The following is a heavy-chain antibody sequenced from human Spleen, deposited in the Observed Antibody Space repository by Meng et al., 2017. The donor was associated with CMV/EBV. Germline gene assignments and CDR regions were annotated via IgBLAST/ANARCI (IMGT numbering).Heavy chain of an antibody. CDR2: INHSGST. V-gene: IGHV4-34*01. CDR1: GGSFSGYY. J-gene: IGHJ6*02. Sequence: SETLSLTCAVYGGSFSGYYWSWIRQPPGKGLEWIGEINHSGSTNYNPSLKSRVTISVDTSKNQFSLKLSSVTAADTAVYYCARFRGYYHGMDVWGQGTTVTVSS. D-gene: IGHD3-10*01. CDR3: ARFRGYYHGMDV.